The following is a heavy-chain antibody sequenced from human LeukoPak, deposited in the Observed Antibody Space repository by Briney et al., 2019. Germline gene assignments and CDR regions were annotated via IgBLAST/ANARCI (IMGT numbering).Heavy chain of an antibody. V-gene: IGHV4-34*01. D-gene: IGHD6-19*01. CDR1: GGSFSGSY. CDR2: INHSGST. J-gene: IGHJ3*02. CDR3: ARGRRTAVAGTRNAFDI. Sequence: SETLSLTCAVYGGSFSGSYWSWIRQPPGKGLEWIGEINHSGSTNYNPSLKSRVTISVDTSKNQFSLKLSSVTAADTAVYYCARGRRTAVAGTRNAFDIWGQGTMVTVSS.